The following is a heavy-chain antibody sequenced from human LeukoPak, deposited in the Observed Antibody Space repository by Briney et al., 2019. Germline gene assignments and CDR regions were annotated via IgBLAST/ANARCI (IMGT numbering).Heavy chain of an antibody. V-gene: IGHV3-30*18. J-gene: IGHJ4*02. CDR2: ISYDGSNK. CDR3: AKVRGVYSDLYYFDY. D-gene: IGHD5-12*01. Sequence: QPGGSLRLSCAASGFTFSSYGMHWVRQAPGKGLEWVAVISYDGSNKYYADSVKGRFTISRGNSKNTLYLQMNSLRAEDTAVYYCAKVRGVYSDLYYFDYWGQGTLVTVSS. CDR1: GFTFSSYG.